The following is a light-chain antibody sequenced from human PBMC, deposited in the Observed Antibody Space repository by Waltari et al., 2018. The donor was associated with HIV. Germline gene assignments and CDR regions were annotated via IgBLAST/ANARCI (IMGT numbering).Light chain of an antibody. Sequence: SYVLTQPPSVSVAPGETAAMNCEGPSLGGKSVQWYRQKPGQAPMLVVFRENDRPSGIPDRFAGSISENLATLTISRVEAGDEADYYCHVWDSASDQVVFGGGTKLTVL. J-gene: IGLJ2*01. CDR2: REN. CDR1: SLGGKS. V-gene: IGLV3-21*02. CDR3: HVWDSASDQVV.